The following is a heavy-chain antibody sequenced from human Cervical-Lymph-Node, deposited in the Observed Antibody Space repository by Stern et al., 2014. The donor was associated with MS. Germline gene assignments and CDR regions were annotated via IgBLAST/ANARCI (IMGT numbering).Heavy chain of an antibody. Sequence: QVTLRESGPALVKPTQTLTLTCTYSGFSLNPRGASVSWIRQPPGEALEWLALLDWNGDRYYRTPLKTRLAISRDTSKNQVVLTVTALDPVDTATYYCARIYSNSSEYFFDSWGQGVQVIVSS. CDR2: LDWNGDR. V-gene: IGHV2-70*01. CDR3: ARIYSNSSEYFFDS. D-gene: IGHD5-18*01. J-gene: IGHJ4*02. CDR1: GFSLNPRGAS.